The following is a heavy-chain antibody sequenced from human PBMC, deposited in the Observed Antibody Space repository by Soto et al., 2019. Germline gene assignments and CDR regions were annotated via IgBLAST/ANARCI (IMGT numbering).Heavy chain of an antibody. J-gene: IGHJ4*02. CDR3: AKGISRSSGWYPDFDY. V-gene: IGHV3-23*01. CDR2: ISGSGDNT. CDR1: GFTFSSYA. Sequence: EVQLLESGGGLVQPGGSLRISCTASGFTFSSYAMSWVRQAPGKGLEWVSSISGSGDNTYYADSVKGRFTISRDNSKNTLYLQMNSLRAEDTAVYYCAKGISRSSGWYPDFDYWGQGTLVNVSS. D-gene: IGHD6-19*01.